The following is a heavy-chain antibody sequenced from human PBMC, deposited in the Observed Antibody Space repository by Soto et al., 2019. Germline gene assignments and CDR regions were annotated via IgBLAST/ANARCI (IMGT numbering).Heavy chain of an antibody. CDR2: IYHSGST. J-gene: IGHJ6*02. CDR1: GGSISSSNW. V-gene: IGHV4-4*02. Sequence: QVQLQESGPGLVKPSGTLSLTCAVSGGSISSSNWWSWVRQPPGKGLDWIGEIYHSGSTNYNPSLKSRVTISVDKSKNQFSLKLSSVTAADTAVYYCARVRFGEVVGLYYGMDVWGQGTTVTVSS. D-gene: IGHD3-10*01. CDR3: ARVRFGEVVGLYYGMDV.